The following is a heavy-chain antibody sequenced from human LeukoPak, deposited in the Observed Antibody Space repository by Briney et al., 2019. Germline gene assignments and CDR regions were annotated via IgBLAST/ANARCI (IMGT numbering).Heavy chain of an antibody. CDR1: GFIFNNYA. Sequence: GGSLRLSCAGSGFIFNNYAMHWVRQPPGKGLEWVSGISWNSGTIDYADSVRGRFTISRDNAKNSLYLQMDSLRVEDTAFYYCAKDARPGYSSSWLGYWGQGTLVTVSS. D-gene: IGHD6-13*01. CDR2: ISWNSGTI. CDR3: AKDARPGYSSSWLGY. J-gene: IGHJ4*02. V-gene: IGHV3-9*01.